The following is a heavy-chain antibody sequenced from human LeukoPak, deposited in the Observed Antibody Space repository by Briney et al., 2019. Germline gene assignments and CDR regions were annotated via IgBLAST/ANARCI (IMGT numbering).Heavy chain of an antibody. V-gene: IGHV4-59*01. D-gene: IGHD2-15*01. CDR2: IYYSGST. Sequence: SETLSLTCTVSGGSISSYYWNWIRQPPGKGLEWLGYIYYSGSTNYNPSLKSRVTISVDTSKNQFSLKLSSVTAADTAVYYCARVGGRYCSGGTCYSYHYGMDVWGQGTTVTVSS. CDR1: GGSISSYY. J-gene: IGHJ6*02. CDR3: ARVGGRYCSGGTCYSYHYGMDV.